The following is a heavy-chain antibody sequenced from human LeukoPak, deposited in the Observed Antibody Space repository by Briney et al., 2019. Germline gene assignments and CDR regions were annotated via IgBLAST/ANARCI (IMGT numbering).Heavy chain of an antibody. V-gene: IGHV3-7*03. CDR1: GFTFSTYS. D-gene: IGHD6-19*01. CDR3: ARDPGRQYSSIADV. J-gene: IGHJ6*02. Sequence: GGSLRLSCAASGFTFSTYSMNWVRRAPGKGLEWLANIKEDGSKTYYLDSVKGRFTISRDNAKNSLYLQMDGLRVEDTAVYYCARDPGRQYSSIADVWGQGTTVTVSS. CDR2: IKEDGSKT.